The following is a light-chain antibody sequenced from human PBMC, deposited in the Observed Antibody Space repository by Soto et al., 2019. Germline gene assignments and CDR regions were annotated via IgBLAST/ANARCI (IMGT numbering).Light chain of an antibody. CDR3: QQYNNWPPYT. CDR2: GAS. CDR1: QSVSSN. V-gene: IGKV3-15*01. Sequence: EIVMTQSPATLSVSQGERATLSCRASQSVSSNLAWYQQKPGQAPRLLIYGASTRATGIPARFSGSGSGTEFTLTISRLQSEDFALYYCQQYNNWPPYTFGQGTKLEIK. J-gene: IGKJ2*01.